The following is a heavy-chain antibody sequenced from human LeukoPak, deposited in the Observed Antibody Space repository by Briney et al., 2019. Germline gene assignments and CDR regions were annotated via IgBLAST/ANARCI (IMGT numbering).Heavy chain of an antibody. CDR3: ARSGAYGSGSHIDY. V-gene: IGHV1-2*02. J-gene: IGHJ4*02. CDR2: INPNSGGT. D-gene: IGHD3-10*01. Sequence: GASVKVSCKASGYTFTGYYMHWVRQAPGQGLEWMGWINPNSGGTNYAQKFQGRVTMTRDTSISTAYMELSRLRSDDTAVYYCARSGAYGSGSHIDYWGQGTLVTVSS. CDR1: GYTFTGYY.